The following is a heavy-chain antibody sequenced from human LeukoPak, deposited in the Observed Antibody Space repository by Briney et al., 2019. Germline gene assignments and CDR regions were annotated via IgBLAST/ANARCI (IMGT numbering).Heavy chain of an antibody. CDR3: ARGGWLRLFDY. CDR2: INHSGST. D-gene: IGHD5-12*01. V-gene: IGHV4-34*01. J-gene: IGHJ4*02. CDR1: GGSFSGYY. Sequence: SETLSLTCAVYGGSFSGYYWSWIRQPPGKGLEWTGEINHSGSTNYNPSLKSRVTISVDTSKNQFSLKLSSVTAADTAVYYCARGGWLRLFDYWGQGTLVTVSS.